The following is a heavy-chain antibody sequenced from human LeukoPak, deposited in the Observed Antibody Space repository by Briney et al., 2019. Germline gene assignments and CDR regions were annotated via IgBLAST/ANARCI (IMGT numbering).Heavy chain of an antibody. CDR3: AKDGSRELLNFDY. V-gene: IGHV3-21*04. D-gene: IGHD1-26*01. CDR1: GFTFSSYS. Sequence: PGGSLRLSCAASGFTFSSYSMNWVRQAPGKGLEWVSSISSSSSYIYYADSVKGRFTISRDNAKNSLYLQMNSLRAGDTAVYYCAKDGSRELLNFDYWGQGTLVTVSS. J-gene: IGHJ4*02. CDR2: ISSSSSYI.